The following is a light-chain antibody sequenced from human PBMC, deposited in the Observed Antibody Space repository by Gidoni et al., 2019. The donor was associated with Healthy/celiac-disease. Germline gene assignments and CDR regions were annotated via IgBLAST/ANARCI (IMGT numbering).Light chain of an antibody. CDR3: QQVNSYPRT. J-gene: IGKJ2*01. Sequence: IQLTQSPSSLSASVGDRVTITCRASQGISSYLAWYQQKPGKAPKLLIYAASTLQSGVPSRFSGSGSGKDFTLTISSLQPEDFATYYRQQVNSYPRTFGQGTKLEIK. V-gene: IGKV1-9*01. CDR2: AAS. CDR1: QGISSY.